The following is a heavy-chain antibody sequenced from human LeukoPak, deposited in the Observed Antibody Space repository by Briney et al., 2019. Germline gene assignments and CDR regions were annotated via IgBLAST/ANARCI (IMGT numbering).Heavy chain of an antibody. V-gene: IGHV1-2*06. Sequence: ASVKVSCKASGYTFTGYYIHWVRQAPGQGLEWMGRINPNSGGTNYAQKFQGRVTMTRDTSISTAYMELSRLRSDDTAVYYCARVELRFLEWLFGYWGQGTLVTVSS. J-gene: IGHJ4*02. CDR2: INPNSGGT. D-gene: IGHD3-3*01. CDR3: ARVELRFLEWLFGY. CDR1: GYTFTGYY.